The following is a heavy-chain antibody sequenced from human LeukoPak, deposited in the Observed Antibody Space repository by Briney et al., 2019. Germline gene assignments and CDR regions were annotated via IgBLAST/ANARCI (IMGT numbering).Heavy chain of an antibody. Sequence: SETLSLTCYVSGDSISSSNSYWGWIRQPPGKGLEWIGSIYYTGNTYYNASLKSRVTISIDTSKNQITLRLTSVTAADTAMYYCARQTGSGLFTLPGGQGALVTVSS. CDR1: GDSISSSNSY. D-gene: IGHD3/OR15-3a*01. CDR3: ARQTGSGLFTLP. J-gene: IGHJ4*02. V-gene: IGHV4-39*01. CDR2: IYYTGNT.